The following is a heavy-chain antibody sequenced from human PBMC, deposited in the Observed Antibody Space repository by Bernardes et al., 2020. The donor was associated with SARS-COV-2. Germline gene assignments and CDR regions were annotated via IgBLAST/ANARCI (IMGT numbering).Heavy chain of an antibody. Sequence: GGSLILSCAASGLTFRSYWMHWVRQAPGKGLVWVSRISTDGSSTTYADSVKGRFTISRDNAKNTLYLQMNSLRAEDTAVYYCARPGRPGAYYFDYWGQGTLVTVSS. CDR3: ARPGRPGAYYFDY. D-gene: IGHD3-10*01. J-gene: IGHJ4*02. V-gene: IGHV3-74*01. CDR1: GLTFRSYW. CDR2: ISTDGSST.